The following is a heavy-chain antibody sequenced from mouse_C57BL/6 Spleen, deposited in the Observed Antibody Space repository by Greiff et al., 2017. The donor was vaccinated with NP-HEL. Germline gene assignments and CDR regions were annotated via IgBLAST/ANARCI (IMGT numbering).Heavy chain of an antibody. CDR3: ARGYSKGWYFDV. CDR2: FHPYNDDT. V-gene: IGHV1-47*01. CDR1: GYTFTTYP. D-gene: IGHD2-5*01. J-gene: IGHJ1*03. Sequence: QVHVKQSGAELVKPGASVKMSCKASGYTFTTYPIEWMKQNHGKSLEWIGNFHPYNDDTKYNEKFKGKATLTVEKSSSTVYLELSRLTSDDSAVYYCARGYSKGWYFDVWGTGTTVTVSS.